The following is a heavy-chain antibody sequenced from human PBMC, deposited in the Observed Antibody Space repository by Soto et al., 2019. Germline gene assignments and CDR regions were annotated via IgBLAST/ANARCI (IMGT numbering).Heavy chain of an antibody. CDR2: ISYDGSNK. V-gene: IGHV3-30*18. CDR3: AKGSVAAFDY. D-gene: IGHD6-19*01. CDR1: GFTFSSYG. Sequence: QVQLVESGGGVVQPGRSLRLSCAASGFTFSSYGMHWVRQAPGKGLEWVAVISYDGSNKYYADSVKGRFTISRDNYKNTLYLQMNSLRAEDTAVYYCAKGSVAAFDYWGQGTLVTVSS. J-gene: IGHJ4*02.